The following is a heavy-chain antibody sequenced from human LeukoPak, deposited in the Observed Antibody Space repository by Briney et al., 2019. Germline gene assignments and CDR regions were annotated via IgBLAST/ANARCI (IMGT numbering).Heavy chain of an antibody. Sequence: KPGRSLRLSCTASGFTFGDYAMSWFRQAPGKGLEWVGFIRSKAYGGTTEYAASVKGRFTISRDDSKSIAYLQMNNLKTEDTAVYYCTRAYTQLGFDPWGQGTLVTVSS. CDR3: TRAYTQLGFDP. V-gene: IGHV3-49*05. CDR2: IRSKAYGGTT. CDR1: GFTFGDYA. D-gene: IGHD2-2*01. J-gene: IGHJ5*02.